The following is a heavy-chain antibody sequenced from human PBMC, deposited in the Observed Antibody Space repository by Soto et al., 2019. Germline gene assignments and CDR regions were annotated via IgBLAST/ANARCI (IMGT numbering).Heavy chain of an antibody. CDR3: ARHASGYYFDY. D-gene: IGHD3-22*01. V-gene: IGHV4-39*01. CDR2: IYYSGST. CDR1: GGSISSSSYY. J-gene: IGHJ4*02. Sequence: QLQLHESVPGLVKSSETLSLTCTVSGGSISSSSYYWGWIRQPPGKGLEWIGSIYYSGSTYYNPSLKSRVTISVDTSKNQFSLKLSSVTAADTAVYYCARHASGYYFDYWGQGTLVTVSS.